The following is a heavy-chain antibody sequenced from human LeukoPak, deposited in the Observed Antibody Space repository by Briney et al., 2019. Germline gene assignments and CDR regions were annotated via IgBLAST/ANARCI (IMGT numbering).Heavy chain of an antibody. D-gene: IGHD3-3*01. CDR1: GFTFSDHY. CDR3: TTDVITIFGVVITYFGY. Sequence: QTGGSLRLSCAASGFTFSDHYMDWVRQAPGKGLEWVGRIRKKTNSYTTEYAASVKGRFTISRDDSKNTLHLQMNSLKTEDTAVYYCTTDVITIFGVVITYFGYWGQGTLVTVSS. V-gene: IGHV3-72*01. J-gene: IGHJ4*02. CDR2: IRKKTNSYTT.